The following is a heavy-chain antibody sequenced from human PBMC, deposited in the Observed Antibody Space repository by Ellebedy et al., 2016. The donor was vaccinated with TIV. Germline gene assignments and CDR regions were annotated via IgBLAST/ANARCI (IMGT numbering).Heavy chain of an antibody. Sequence: GGSLRLSXAASGFTFSSYGMHWVRQAPGKGLEWVAVIWYDGSNKYYADSVKGRFTISRDNSKNTLYLQMNSLRAEDTAVYYCARAPSPYYFDYWGQGTLVTVSS. CDR2: IWYDGSNK. V-gene: IGHV3-33*01. J-gene: IGHJ4*02. CDR1: GFTFSSYG. CDR3: ARAPSPYYFDY.